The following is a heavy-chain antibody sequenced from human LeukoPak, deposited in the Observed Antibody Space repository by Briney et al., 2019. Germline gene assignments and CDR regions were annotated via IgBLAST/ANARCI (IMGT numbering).Heavy chain of an antibody. D-gene: IGHD6-19*01. CDR1: GDIFSSNSAA. Sequence: ASQTLSLTCAISGDIFSSNSAAWHWGRQSPARGLEWLVRTYYRSKWYNDYAVSVKSRITINPDTSKNQFSLQLNSVTPEDTAVYYCARDRRSSGWYWFDPWGQGTLVTVSS. CDR2: TYYRSKWYN. CDR3: ARDRRSSGWYWFDP. J-gene: IGHJ5*02. V-gene: IGHV6-1*01.